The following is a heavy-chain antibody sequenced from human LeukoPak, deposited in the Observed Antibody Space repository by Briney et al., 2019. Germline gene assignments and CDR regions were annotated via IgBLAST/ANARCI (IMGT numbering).Heavy chain of an antibody. J-gene: IGHJ5*02. D-gene: IGHD2-21*01. CDR3: ARDGEYRNWFDP. V-gene: IGHV4-39*07. CDR1: GGSFRGAPYS. CDR2: VFYSGAT. Sequence: PSETLSLTCTVSGGSFRGAPYSWGWIRQPPGKGLEWIGSVFYSGATYSNPSLRSRVTISSDPSKNQFSLKLSSVTDADTAVYYCARDGEYRNWFDPWGQGTLVTVSS.